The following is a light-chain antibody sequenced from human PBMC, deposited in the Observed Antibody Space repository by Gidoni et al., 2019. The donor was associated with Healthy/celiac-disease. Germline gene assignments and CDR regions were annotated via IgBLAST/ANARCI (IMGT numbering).Light chain of an antibody. CDR2: QDS. CDR3: QAWDSSPNWV. CDR1: KLGDKY. V-gene: IGLV3-1*01. J-gene: IGLJ3*02. Sequence: SYELTQLPSVSVSPGQTASITCSGDKLGDKYACWYQQKPGQSPVLVIYQDSKRPSGIPERFSGSNSGNTATLTISGTQAMDEADYYCQAWDSSPNWVFGGGTKLTVL.